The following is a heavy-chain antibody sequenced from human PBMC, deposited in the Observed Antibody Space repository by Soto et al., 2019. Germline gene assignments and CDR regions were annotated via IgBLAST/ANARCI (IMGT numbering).Heavy chain of an antibody. CDR2: TKGDGSEM. CDR1: GFTLSSYW. CDR3: VRDGRGGWHFDS. Sequence: PGGSLRLSCAASGFTLSSYWMSWIRQVPGKGLEWVANTKGDGSEMYLIDSVAGRFTISRDNARNTVSLQMNNLRVEDTALYYCVRDGRGGWHFDSWRQRTPVPVSS. V-gene: IGHV3-7*01. D-gene: IGHD6-19*01. J-gene: IGHJ4*02.